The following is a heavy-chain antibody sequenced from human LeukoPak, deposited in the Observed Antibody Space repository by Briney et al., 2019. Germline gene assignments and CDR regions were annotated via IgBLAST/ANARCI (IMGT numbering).Heavy chain of an antibody. CDR2: IYYSGDS. D-gene: IGHD2-15*01. V-gene: IGHV4-59*08. J-gene: IGHJ4*02. Sequence: PSETLSLTCTVSGGSISSYYWSWLRQPPGKRLEWIGYIYYSGDSNYNPSLKSRVAMSLDTSKNQVSLRLNSVTAADTAVYYCARHPFATPFDCWGRGTLVTVSS. CDR3: ARHPFATPFDC. CDR1: GGSISSYY.